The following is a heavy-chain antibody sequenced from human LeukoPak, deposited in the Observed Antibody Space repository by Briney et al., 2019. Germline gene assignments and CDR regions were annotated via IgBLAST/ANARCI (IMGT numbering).Heavy chain of an antibody. D-gene: IGHD2-2*01. CDR3: ASGLMGYCSSTSYPRGYYYYYMDV. V-gene: IGHV1-18*01. J-gene: IGHJ6*03. CDR2: ISAYNGYT. CDR1: GYTFTSYG. Sequence: ASVTVSCKASGYTFTSYGISWVRQAPGQGLEWMGWISAYNGYTNYAQKLQGRVTMTTDTSTSTAYMELRSLRSDDTAVYYCASGLMGYCSSTSYPRGYYYYYMDVWGKGTTVTVSS.